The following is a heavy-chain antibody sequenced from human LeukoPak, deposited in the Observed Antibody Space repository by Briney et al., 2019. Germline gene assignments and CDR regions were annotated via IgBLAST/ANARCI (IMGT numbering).Heavy chain of an antibody. V-gene: IGHV3-48*03. CDR2: IGSSGNAI. CDR1: GFTFSSSE. CDR3: ARRRDWFDP. Sequence: GGSLRLSCAASGFTFSSSEMNWVRQAPGKGLEWVSYIGSSGNAIYYADSVRGRFTISRDNAKNSLYLQMNSLRVEDTAVYYCARRRDWFDPWGQGTVVTVSS. J-gene: IGHJ5*02.